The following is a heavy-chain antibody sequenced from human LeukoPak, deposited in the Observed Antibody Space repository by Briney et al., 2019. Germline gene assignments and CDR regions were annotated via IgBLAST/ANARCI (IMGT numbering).Heavy chain of an antibody. D-gene: IGHD5-12*01. V-gene: IGHV3-48*01. CDR3: ATYSGYDRIFDY. J-gene: IGHJ4*02. Sequence: GGSLRLSCAASGFTFDDYAMPWVRHAPGKGLEWLSYISGSSSAINYADSVKGRFTISRDNAKNSLFLQMNSLRAEDTAVYYCATYSGYDRIFDYWGQGTLVTVSS. CDR2: ISGSSSAI. CDR1: GFTFDDYA.